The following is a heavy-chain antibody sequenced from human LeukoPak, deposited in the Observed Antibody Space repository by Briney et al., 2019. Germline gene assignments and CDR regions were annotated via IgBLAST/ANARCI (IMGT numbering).Heavy chain of an antibody. D-gene: IGHD3-10*01. V-gene: IGHV4-4*07. CDR3: ARQTSSGGFGY. Sequence: PSETLSLTCTVSGASINSYYWSWIRQPAGKGLEWIGRIYTSGRTNYNPSLKSRLTMSEDTSKNQFSLKLSSATAADTAVYYCARQTSSGGFGYWGQGTLVTVSS. CDR2: IYTSGRT. CDR1: GASINSYY. J-gene: IGHJ4*02.